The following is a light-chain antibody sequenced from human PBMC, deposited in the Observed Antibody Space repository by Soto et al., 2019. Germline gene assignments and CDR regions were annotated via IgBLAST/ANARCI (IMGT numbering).Light chain of an antibody. V-gene: IGLV2-14*01. CDR3: SSFRPSTTLYV. CDR2: EVS. J-gene: IGLJ1*01. Sequence: QSVLTQPASVSGSPGQSITISCTGTSSDVGGYKYVSWYQQHPAKAPKLLLYEVSTRPSGVSDRFSGSTSGNTASLTISALQSDYEADYYFSSFRPSTTLYVFGTWTKVTVL. CDR1: SSDVGGYKY.